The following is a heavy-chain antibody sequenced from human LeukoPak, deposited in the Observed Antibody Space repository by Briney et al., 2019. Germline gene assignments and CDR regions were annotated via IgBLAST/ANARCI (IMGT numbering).Heavy chain of an antibody. CDR2: INHSGST. D-gene: IGHD1-26*01. Sequence: SETLSLTCAVYGGSFSGYYWSWIRQPPGKGLEWIGEINHSGSTNYNPSLKSRVTISVDTSKNQFSLKLSSVTAADTAVYYCARHRGRRSYYPFDYWGQGTLVTVSS. J-gene: IGHJ4*02. CDR1: GGSFSGYY. CDR3: ARHRGRRSYYPFDY. V-gene: IGHV4-34*01.